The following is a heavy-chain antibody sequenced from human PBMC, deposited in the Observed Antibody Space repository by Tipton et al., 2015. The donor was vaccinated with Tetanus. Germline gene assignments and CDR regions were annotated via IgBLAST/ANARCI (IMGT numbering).Heavy chain of an antibody. CDR1: GGSFSGTY. D-gene: IGHD2-2*01. V-gene: IGHV4-34*01. Sequence: TLSLTCAVSGGSFSGTYWSWVRQPPGKGLEWIGEINHRGGTMYNPSLKSRVTISGDTSKNQFSLNLTSATAADTAVYYCARGWSECSSWSCSPFDSWGQGTLVTVSS. CDR2: INHRGGT. CDR3: ARGWSECSSWSCSPFDS. J-gene: IGHJ4*02.